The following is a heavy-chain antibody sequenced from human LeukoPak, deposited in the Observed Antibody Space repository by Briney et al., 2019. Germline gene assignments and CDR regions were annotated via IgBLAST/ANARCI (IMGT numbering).Heavy chain of an antibody. Sequence: GASVKVSCKASGYTFTSYDINWVRQATGQGLEWMGWMNPNRGNTGYAQKFQGRVTITRNTSISTAYMELSSLRSEDTAVYYCARGSGSYGGYYFDYWGQGTLVTVSS. CDR1: GYTFTSYD. CDR3: ARGSGSYGGYYFDY. V-gene: IGHV1-8*03. D-gene: IGHD1-26*01. CDR2: MNPNRGNT. J-gene: IGHJ4*02.